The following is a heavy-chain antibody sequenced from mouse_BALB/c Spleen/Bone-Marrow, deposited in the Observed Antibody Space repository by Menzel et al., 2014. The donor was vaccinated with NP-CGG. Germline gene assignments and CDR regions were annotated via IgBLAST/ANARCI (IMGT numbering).Heavy chain of an antibody. D-gene: IGHD2-4*01. CDR2: INPYNGDT. J-gene: IGHJ3*01. CDR1: GYSFTGYF. V-gene: IGHV1-20*02. CDR3: ARSGDYDGFAY. Sequence: EVKLVESGPELVKPGASVKISCKASGYSFTGYFMNWVMQSHGKSLEWIGRINPYNGDTFYNQKFKGKATLTVDKSSSTAHMELRSLASEDSAVYYCARSGDYDGFAYRGQGTLVTVSA.